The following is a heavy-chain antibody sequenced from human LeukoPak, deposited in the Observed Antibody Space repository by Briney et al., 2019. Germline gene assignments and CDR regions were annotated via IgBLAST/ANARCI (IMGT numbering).Heavy chain of an antibody. CDR1: GFSVSVNY. Sequence: GGSLRLSCAVFGFSVSVNYMGWVRQAPGKGLQWLSGISASGDVTFHADRVKGRFAISRDNSKNTLYLQMTGLRAGDTAEYYCAKSLFTSATGTGRAFHIWGQGTMVTVSS. V-gene: IGHV3-23*01. D-gene: IGHD1-1*01. CDR3: AKSLFTSATGTGRAFHI. CDR2: ISASGDVT. J-gene: IGHJ3*02.